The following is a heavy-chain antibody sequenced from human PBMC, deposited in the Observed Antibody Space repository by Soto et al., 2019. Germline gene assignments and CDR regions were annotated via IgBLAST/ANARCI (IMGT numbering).Heavy chain of an antibody. CDR1: GFVFKDSS. V-gene: IGHV3-73*01. D-gene: IGHD3-10*01. CDR3: TRLISAAHDY. J-gene: IGHJ4*02. Sequence: VLLVESGGGMVQPGGSLKLSCAASGFVFKDSSIHWVRQASGKGLEWDGRIRDRAYSYATAYAESVKGRFTISRDDSNNTAYLQMSGLKTEDTAIYYCTRLISAAHDYWGQGTLVTVSS. CDR2: IRDRAYSYAT.